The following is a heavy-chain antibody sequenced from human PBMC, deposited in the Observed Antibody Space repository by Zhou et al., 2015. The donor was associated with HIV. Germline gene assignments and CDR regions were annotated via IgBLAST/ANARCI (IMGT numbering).Heavy chain of an antibody. CDR3: ARRSDISDYFDY. Sequence: QVQLVQSGAEVKKPGSSVKVSCKASGGTFSSYAISWVRQAPGQGLEWMGGIIPIFGTANYAQKFQGRVTITADRSTNTAYMELRSLTSEDTAVYYCARRSDISDYFDYWGQGTLVTVSS. CDR1: GGTFSSYA. D-gene: IGHD3-3*02. J-gene: IGHJ4*02. CDR2: IIPIFGTA. V-gene: IGHV1-69*06.